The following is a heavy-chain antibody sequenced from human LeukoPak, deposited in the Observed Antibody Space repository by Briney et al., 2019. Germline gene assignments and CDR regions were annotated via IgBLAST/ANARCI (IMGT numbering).Heavy chain of an antibody. V-gene: IGHV3-23*01. CDR2: ISGSGGST. J-gene: IGHJ4*02. D-gene: IGHD6-19*01. CDR3: AKASSSVAGKRHFDY. CDR1: GFTFSSYA. Sequence: GGSLRLSCAASGFTFSSYAMSWVRQAPGKGLEWVSAISGSGGSTYYADSVKGRFTISGDNSKNTLYLQMNSLRAEDTAVYYCAKASSSVAGKRHFDYWGQGTLVTVSS.